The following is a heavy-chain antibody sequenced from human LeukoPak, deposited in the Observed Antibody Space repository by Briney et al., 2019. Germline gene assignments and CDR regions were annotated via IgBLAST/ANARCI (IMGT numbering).Heavy chain of an antibody. CDR1: GGSISSGDYY. CDR3: ARKRLGDLSPFDY. J-gene: IGHJ4*02. V-gene: IGHV4-31*03. CDR2: IYHSGST. D-gene: IGHD3-16*02. Sequence: NPSETLSLTCTVSGGSISSGDYYWSWIRQHPGKGLEWIGYIYHSGSTYYNPSLKSRATISLDTSKNQFSLKLSSVTAADTAVYYCARKRLGDLSPFDYWGQGTLVTVSS.